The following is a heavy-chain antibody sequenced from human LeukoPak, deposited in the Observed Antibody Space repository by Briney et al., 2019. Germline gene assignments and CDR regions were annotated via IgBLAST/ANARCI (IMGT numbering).Heavy chain of an antibody. Sequence: GASVRVSCKASGYTFTGYYMHWVRQAPGQGLEWMGWINPNSGGTNYAQKFQGWVTMTRDTSISTAYMELSRLRSDDTAVYYCARDLGAAAVYGMDVWGKGTTVTVSS. D-gene: IGHD6-13*01. CDR3: ARDLGAAAVYGMDV. V-gene: IGHV1-2*04. J-gene: IGHJ6*04. CDR1: GYTFTGYY. CDR2: INPNSGGT.